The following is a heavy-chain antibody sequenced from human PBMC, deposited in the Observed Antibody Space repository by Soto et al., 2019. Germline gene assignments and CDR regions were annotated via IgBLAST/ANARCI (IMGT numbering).Heavy chain of an antibody. D-gene: IGHD6-13*01. J-gene: IGHJ4*02. V-gene: IGHV2-5*02. CDR2: IYWDDDK. CDR3: AHTSSWYRGPDY. CDR1: GFSLSTSGVG. Sequence: QITLKESGPTLVKPTQTLTLTCTFSGFSLSTSGVGVSWIRQPPGKALEWLALIYWDDDKRYRPSLRSRLTITKDTSKNPVVLTMTNMDPVDTATYYCAHTSSWYRGPDYWGQGTLVTVSS.